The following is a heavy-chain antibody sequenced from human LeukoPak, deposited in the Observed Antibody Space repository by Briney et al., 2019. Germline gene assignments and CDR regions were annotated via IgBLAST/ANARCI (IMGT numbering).Heavy chain of an antibody. CDR1: GFTFSSYG. CDR3: ARWYFDY. CDR2: IKQDGSEK. J-gene: IGHJ4*02. V-gene: IGHV3-7*01. Sequence: GGSLRLSCAASGFTFSSYGMSWVRQAPGKGLEWVANIKQDGSEKYYVDSVKGRFTISRDNAKNSLYLQMNSLRAEDTAVYYCARWYFDYWGQGTLVTVSS.